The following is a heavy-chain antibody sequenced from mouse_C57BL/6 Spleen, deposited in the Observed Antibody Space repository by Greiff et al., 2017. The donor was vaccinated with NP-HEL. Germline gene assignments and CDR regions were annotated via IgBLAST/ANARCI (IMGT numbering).Heavy chain of an antibody. V-gene: IGHV1-81*01. D-gene: IGHD4-1*01. CDR3: APNWDRAMDY. CDR1: GYTFTSYG. Sequence: VQLKESGAELARPGASVKLSCKASGYTFTSYGISWVKQRTGQGLEWIGEIYPRSGNTYYNEKFKGKATLTADKSSSTAYMELRSLTSEDSAVYFCAPNWDRAMDYWGQGTSVTVSS. J-gene: IGHJ4*01. CDR2: IYPRSGNT.